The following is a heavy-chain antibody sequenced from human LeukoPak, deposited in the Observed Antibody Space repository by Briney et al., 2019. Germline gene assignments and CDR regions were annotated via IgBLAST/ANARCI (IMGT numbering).Heavy chain of an antibody. Sequence: PGGSLRLSCAASGFTFSSYAMNWVRQAPGKGLEWVSTNSASGGSTYYFVKGRFTISRDNSKNTLYLQINSLRAEDTAVYYCAKGYCSSTNCKESFFDYWGQGTLVTVSS. J-gene: IGHJ4*02. CDR1: GFTFSSYA. CDR2: NSASGGST. V-gene: IGHV3-23*01. CDR3: AKGYCSSTNCKESFFDY. D-gene: IGHD2-2*01.